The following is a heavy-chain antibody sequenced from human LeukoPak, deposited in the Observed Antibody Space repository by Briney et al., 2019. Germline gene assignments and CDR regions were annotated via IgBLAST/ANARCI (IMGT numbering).Heavy chain of an antibody. CDR3: ARGDQMYSGSYYVDY. D-gene: IGHD1-26*01. CDR2: IIPIFGTA. J-gene: IGHJ4*02. V-gene: IGHV1-69*06. Sequence: SVKVSCKASGGTFSSYAISWVRQAPGQGLEWMGGIIPIFGTANYAQKFQGRVTITADKSTSTVYMELSSLRSEDTAVYYCARGDQMYSGSYYVDYWGQGTLVTVSS. CDR1: GGTFSSYA.